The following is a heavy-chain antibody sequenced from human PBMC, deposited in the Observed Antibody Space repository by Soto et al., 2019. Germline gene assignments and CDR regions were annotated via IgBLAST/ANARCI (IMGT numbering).Heavy chain of an antibody. CDR1: GYSFTSYW. D-gene: IGHD4-4*01. Sequence: GESLKISCKGSGYSFTSYWIAWVRQMPGKGLECMGIIYPGDSDTRYSPSFQGQVTISVDKSINTAYLQWSSLRASDTATYYCARHGQLSSMTNYFDSWGQGALVTVSS. V-gene: IGHV5-51*01. CDR2: IYPGDSDT. J-gene: IGHJ4*02. CDR3: ARHGQLSSMTNYFDS.